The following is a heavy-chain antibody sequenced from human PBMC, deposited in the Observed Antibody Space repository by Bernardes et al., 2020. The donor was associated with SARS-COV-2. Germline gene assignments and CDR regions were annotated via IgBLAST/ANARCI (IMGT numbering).Heavy chain of an antibody. V-gene: IGHV3-30*18. D-gene: IGHD4-17*01. CDR3: AKDGFTYYGGQWGGHYFDY. Sequence: GGSLRLSCAASGFTFSTYGMHWVRQAPGKGLEWVAVISYDGSNKYYADSVKGRFTISRDNSKNTLYLQMNSLRAEDTAVYYCAKDGFTYYGGQWGGHYFDYWGQGTLVTVSS. J-gene: IGHJ4*02. CDR1: GFTFSTYG. CDR2: ISYDGSNK.